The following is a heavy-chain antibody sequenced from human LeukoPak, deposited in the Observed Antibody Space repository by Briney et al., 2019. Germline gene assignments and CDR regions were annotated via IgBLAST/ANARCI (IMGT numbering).Heavy chain of an antibody. CDR3: ARESGKFDY. CDR1: GLPIGDFA. J-gene: IGHJ4*02. Sequence: PGGSLRLSCVASGLPIGDFAMHWVRQAPGQGLEWVSLISGDGVSTFFTDSVKGRFSISRDNSKNSLFLEMSSLRTEDTAMYYCARESGKFDYWGQGTLVADSS. V-gene: IGHV3-43*02. CDR2: ISGDGVST.